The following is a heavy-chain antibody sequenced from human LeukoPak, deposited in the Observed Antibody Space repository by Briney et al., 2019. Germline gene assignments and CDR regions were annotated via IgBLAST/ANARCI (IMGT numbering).Heavy chain of an antibody. CDR3: ARHPELYFFDY. J-gene: IGHJ4*02. Sequence: SETLSLTCTVSGAPISSYYWSWIRQPPGKGLEWIGYISYSESTNYNPSLKSRVTISADTSKNQVSLTLSSVTAADTAVYYCARHPELYFFDYWGQGTLVTVPS. D-gene: IGHD3-10*01. V-gene: IGHV4-59*08. CDR2: ISYSEST. CDR1: GAPISSYY.